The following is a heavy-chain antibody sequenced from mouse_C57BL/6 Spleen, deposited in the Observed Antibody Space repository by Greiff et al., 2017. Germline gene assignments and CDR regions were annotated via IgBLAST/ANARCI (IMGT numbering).Heavy chain of an antibody. J-gene: IGHJ2*01. V-gene: IGHV1-59*01. Sequence: QVQLQQPGAELVRPGTSVKLSCKASGYTFTSYWMHWVKQRPGQGLEWIGVIDPSDSYTNYNQKFKGKATLTVDTSSSTAYMQLSSLTSEDSAVYYCASVVYYGNYWGQGTTLTVSS. CDR1: GYTFTSYW. CDR2: IDPSDSYT. D-gene: IGHD2-1*01. CDR3: ASVVYYGNY.